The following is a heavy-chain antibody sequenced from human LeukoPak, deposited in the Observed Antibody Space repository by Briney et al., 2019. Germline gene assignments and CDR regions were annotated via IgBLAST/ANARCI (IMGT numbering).Heavy chain of an antibody. CDR2: ISKDGSNK. J-gene: IGHJ6*02. V-gene: IGHV3-30*04. CDR1: GFTFSTYA. D-gene: IGHD3-22*01. Sequence: GGSLRLSCAAAGFTFSTYAMHWVRQAPGKGLEWVAVISKDGSNKNYADSVKGRFTISRDNSKNTLYLQMNSLRAEDTAVYYCARERYYYDSSGYYFYYYGMDVWGQGTTVTISS. CDR3: ARERYYYDSSGYYFYYYGMDV.